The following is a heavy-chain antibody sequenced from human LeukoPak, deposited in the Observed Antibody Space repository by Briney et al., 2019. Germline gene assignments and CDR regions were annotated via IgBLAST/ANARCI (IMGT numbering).Heavy chain of an antibody. V-gene: IGHV3-48*02. Sequence: PGGSLRLSCAASGFTFSSYGMNWVRQAPGKGLEWVSYIGTSSNTIYYADSVKGRFTISRDNAKNSLYLQMNSLRDEDTAVYYCARHDYGGNSGDFWGQGTLVTVSS. J-gene: IGHJ4*02. CDR2: IGTSSNTI. CDR1: GFTFSSYG. CDR3: ARHDYGGNSGDF. D-gene: IGHD4-23*01.